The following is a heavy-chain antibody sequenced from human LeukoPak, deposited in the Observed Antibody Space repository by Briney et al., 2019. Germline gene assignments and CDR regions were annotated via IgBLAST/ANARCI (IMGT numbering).Heavy chain of an antibody. V-gene: IGHV1-18*01. J-gene: IGHJ6*03. CDR3: ARASDFWSGYPSYYMDV. CDR2: ISAYNGNT. Sequence: EASVKVSCKASGYTFTSYGISWVRQAPGQGLEWMGWISAYNGNTNYAQKLQGRVTMTTDTSTSTAYMELRSLRSDDTAVYYCARASDFWSGYPSYYMDVWGKGTTVTVSS. CDR1: GYTFTSYG. D-gene: IGHD3-3*01.